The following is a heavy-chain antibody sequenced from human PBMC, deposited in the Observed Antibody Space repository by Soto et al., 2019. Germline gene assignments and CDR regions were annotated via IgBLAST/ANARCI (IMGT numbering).Heavy chain of an antibody. D-gene: IGHD2-21*02. V-gene: IGHV4-34*01. J-gene: IGHJ6*02. CDR3: ASGVTRGYYHHGMDV. Sequence: SETLSLTCAVYGGSFSGYYWSWIRQPPGKGLEWIGEINHSGSTNYNPSLKSRVTISVDTSKNQFSLKLSSVTAADTAVYYCASGVTRGYYHHGMDVWGQGTTVTVSS. CDR2: INHSGST. CDR1: GGSFSGYY.